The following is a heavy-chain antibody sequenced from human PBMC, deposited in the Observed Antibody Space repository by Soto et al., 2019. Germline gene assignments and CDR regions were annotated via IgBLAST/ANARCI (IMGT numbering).Heavy chain of an antibody. CDR2: FDPEDGET. CDR1: GYTLTELS. D-gene: IGHD5-18*01. CDR3: ATDLGYGRVSAFDI. J-gene: IGHJ3*02. V-gene: IGHV1-24*01. Sequence: GPVKVSCKVSGYTLTELSMHWVRQAPGKGLEWMGGFDPEDGETIYAQKFQGRVTMTEDTSTDTAYMELSSLGSEDTAVYYCATDLGYGRVSAFDIWGQGTMVTVSS.